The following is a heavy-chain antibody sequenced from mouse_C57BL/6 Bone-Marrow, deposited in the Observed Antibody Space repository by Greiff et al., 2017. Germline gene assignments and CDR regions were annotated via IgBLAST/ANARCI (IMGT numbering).Heavy chain of an antibody. Sequence: EVNLVESGGGLVQSGRSLRLSCATSGFTFSDFYMEWVRQAPGKGLEWIAASRNKANDYTTEYSASVKGRFIVSRDTSQSILYLQMNALRAEDTAIYYCARDRYFDVWGTGTTVTVSS. CDR3: ARDRYFDV. CDR1: GFTFSDFY. J-gene: IGHJ1*03. CDR2: SRNKANDYTT. V-gene: IGHV7-1*01.